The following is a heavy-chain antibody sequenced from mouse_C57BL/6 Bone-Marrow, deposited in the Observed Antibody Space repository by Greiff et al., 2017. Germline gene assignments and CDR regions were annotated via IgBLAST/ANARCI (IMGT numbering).Heavy chain of an antibody. J-gene: IGHJ2*01. V-gene: IGHV14-2*01. CDR3: ARGRGDFTTVVADENYFDY. Sequence: EVQLQESGAELVKPGASVKLSCTASGFNIKDYYMHWVKQRTEQGLEWIGRIDPEDGETKYAPKFQGKATITADTSSNTAYLQLSSLTSEDTAVYYCARGRGDFTTVVADENYFDYWGQGTTLTVSS. CDR2: IDPEDGET. D-gene: IGHD1-1*01. CDR1: GFNIKDYY.